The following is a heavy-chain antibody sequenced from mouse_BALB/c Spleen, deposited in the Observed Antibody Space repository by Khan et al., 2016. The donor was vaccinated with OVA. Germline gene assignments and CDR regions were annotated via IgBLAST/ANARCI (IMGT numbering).Heavy chain of an antibody. CDR1: GFSLTTYG. Sequence: QVQLKQSGPGLVQPSQSLSITCTVSGFSLTTYGVHWVRQSPGKGLEWLGLIWSGGNTDYNAAFISRLSITKDNSKSQVFFQMNSLQADDTAMYYCARNSYMYDFTYWGQGTLVTVSA. CDR2: IWSGGNT. CDR3: ARNSYMYDFTY. V-gene: IGHV2-2*01. J-gene: IGHJ3*01. D-gene: IGHD2-14*01.